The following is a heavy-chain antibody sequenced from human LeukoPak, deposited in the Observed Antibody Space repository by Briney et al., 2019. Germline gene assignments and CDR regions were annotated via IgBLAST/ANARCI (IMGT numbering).Heavy chain of an antibody. CDR2: INHSGST. J-gene: IGHJ3*02. D-gene: IGHD3-10*01. CDR3: ARGGRGITMVRGVHRQPYAFDI. CDR1: GGSFSGYY. V-gene: IGHV4-34*01. Sequence: SETLSLTCAVYGGSFSGYYWSWIRQPPGKGLEWIGEINHSGSTNYNPSLKSRVTISVDMSKNQFSLKLSSVTAADTAVYYCARGGRGITMVRGVHRQPYAFDIWGQGTMVTVSS.